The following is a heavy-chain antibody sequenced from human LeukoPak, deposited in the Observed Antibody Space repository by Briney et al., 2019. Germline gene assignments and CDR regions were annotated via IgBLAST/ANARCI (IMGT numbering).Heavy chain of an antibody. D-gene: IGHD2-2*01. V-gene: IGHV1-69*05. J-gene: IGHJ3*02. Sequence: GASVKVSCKASGGTFSSYAISWVRQAPGQGLEWTGGIIPIFGTANYAQKFQGRVTITTDESTSTAYMELSSLRSEDTAVYYCASIGYCSSTSCYENAFDIWGQGTMVTVSS. CDR1: GGTFSSYA. CDR2: IIPIFGTA. CDR3: ASIGYCSSTSCYENAFDI.